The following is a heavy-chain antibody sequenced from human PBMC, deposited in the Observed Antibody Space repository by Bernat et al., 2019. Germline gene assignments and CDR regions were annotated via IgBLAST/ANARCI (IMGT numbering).Heavy chain of an antibody. Sequence: QVQLQESGPGLVKPSETLSLTCTVSGGSISSYYWSWIRQPPGKGLEWIGYIYYSGSTNYNPSLKSRVTISVDTSKNQFSLKLSSVTAADTAVYYCARLGYSSSSGEEDYWGQGTLVTVSS. CDR2: IYYSGST. D-gene: IGHD6-6*01. CDR3: ARLGYSSSSGEEDY. V-gene: IGHV4-59*08. J-gene: IGHJ4*02. CDR1: GGSISSYY.